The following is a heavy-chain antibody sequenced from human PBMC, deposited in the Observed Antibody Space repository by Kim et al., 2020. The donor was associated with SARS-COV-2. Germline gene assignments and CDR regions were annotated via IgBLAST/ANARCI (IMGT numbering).Heavy chain of an antibody. CDR2: ISGDGHNT. J-gene: IGHJ4*02. CDR3: DATDF. V-gene: IGHV3-23*01. Sequence: GGSLRLSCTASGFAFSTFAMRWVRQAPGKGPEWVSTISGDGHNTHYADSVKGRFTISRDNSKNTLYLQMNSLRVDDTAVYYCDATDFWGQGTLVTVSS. CDR1: GFAFSTFA.